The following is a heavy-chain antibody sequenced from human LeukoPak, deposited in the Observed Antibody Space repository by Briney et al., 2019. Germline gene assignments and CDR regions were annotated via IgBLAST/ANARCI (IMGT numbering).Heavy chain of an antibody. Sequence: GGSLRLSCAASGFTFSTYRMSWVREAPGEGLEWVDNILQDGSQKYYVDSVKCRFTISRDNAKNSLYLQMDSPRVEDTAVYHCAKDVAWGRMDLWVQGTLATVSS. D-gene: IGHD3/OR15-3a*01. CDR3: AKDVAWGRMDL. CDR2: ILQDGSQK. V-gene: IGHV3-7*01. J-gene: IGHJ4*02. CDR1: GFTFSTYR.